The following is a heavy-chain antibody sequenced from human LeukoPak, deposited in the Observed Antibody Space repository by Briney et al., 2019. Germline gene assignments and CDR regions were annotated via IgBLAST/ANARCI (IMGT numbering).Heavy chain of an antibody. Sequence: SQTLSLTRAISGDSVSSNSAAWNWIRQSPSRGLEWLGRTYYRSKWYYDYAASLKSRMTINPDTSKNQFSLQPNSVTPEDTALYYCARQGGAGRSVDYWGQGTLVTVSS. CDR1: GDSVSSNSAA. CDR2: TYYRSKWYY. CDR3: ARQGGAGRSVDY. V-gene: IGHV6-1*01. D-gene: IGHD1-26*01. J-gene: IGHJ4*02.